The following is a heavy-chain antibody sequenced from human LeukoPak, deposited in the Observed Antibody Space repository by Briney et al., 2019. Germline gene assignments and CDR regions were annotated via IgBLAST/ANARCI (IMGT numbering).Heavy chain of an antibody. J-gene: IGHJ6*02. CDR2: INPNSGGT. D-gene: IGHD2-2*01. Sequence: ASVKVSCKAPGYTFTGYYMHWVRQAPGQGLEWMGWINPNSGGTNYAQKFQGRVTMTRDTSISTAYMELSRLRSDDTAVYYCARTTCSSTSCYHYYYYYGMDVWGQGTTVTVSS. CDR1: GYTFTGYY. V-gene: IGHV1-2*02. CDR3: ARTTCSSTSCYHYYYYYGMDV.